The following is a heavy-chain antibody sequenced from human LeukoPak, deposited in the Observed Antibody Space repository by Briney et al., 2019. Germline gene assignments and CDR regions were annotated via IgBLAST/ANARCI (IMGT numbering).Heavy chain of an antibody. CDR1: GGSITTGIYY. Sequence: KPSETLSLTCAVSGGSITTGIYYWGWIRQPPGKGLEWIGNIYYSGITHYNPSFESRLTISADTSKNQFSLKLSSVTAADTAVYYCVRHGSGYTSSWYCPLDYWRQGTLVTVSS. CDR2: IYYSGIT. D-gene: IGHD6-13*01. V-gene: IGHV4-39*01. CDR3: VRHGSGYTSSWYCPLDY. J-gene: IGHJ4*02.